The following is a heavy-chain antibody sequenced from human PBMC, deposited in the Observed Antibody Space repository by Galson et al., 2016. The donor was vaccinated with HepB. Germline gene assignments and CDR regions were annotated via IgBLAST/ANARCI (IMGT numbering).Heavy chain of an antibody. CDR1: GDSISSSNW. D-gene: IGHD2-15*01. CDR3: ARVQGGCSRHRCAFDP. CDR2: IYHDADT. V-gene: IGHV4-4*02. J-gene: IGHJ5*02. Sequence: SETLSLTCAVSGDSISSSNWWNWVRQPPGKGPEWIGEIYHDADTNFNPSLERRVTISVDQTKNHVSLNPNSVTAADTAVYYRARVQGGCSRHRCAFDPWGQGILVTVSS.